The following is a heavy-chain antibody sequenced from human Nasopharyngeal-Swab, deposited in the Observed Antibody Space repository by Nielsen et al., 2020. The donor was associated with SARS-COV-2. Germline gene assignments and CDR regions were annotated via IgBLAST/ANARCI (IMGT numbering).Heavy chain of an antibody. D-gene: IGHD2-2*01. CDR3: AHYASAAY. CDR1: GFNFNTSW. J-gene: IGHJ4*02. Sequence: GGSLRLSCADSGFNFNTSWMTWVRQAPGKGLEWVANINPDGSEMQYVDSVKGRFTISRDNAENSLYLHMSSLRGDDTAVYYCAHYASAAYWGQGTLVTVSS. CDR2: INPDGSEM. V-gene: IGHV3-7*03.